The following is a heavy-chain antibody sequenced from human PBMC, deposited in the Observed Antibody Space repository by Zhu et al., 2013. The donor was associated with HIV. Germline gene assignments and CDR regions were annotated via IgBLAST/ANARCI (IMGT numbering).Heavy chain of an antibody. CDR1: GYTFTGYY. Sequence: QVQLVQSGAEVKKPGASVKVSCKASGYTFTGYYMHWVRQAPGQGLEWMGWINPNSGGTNYAQKFQGWVTMTRDTSISTAYMELSRLRSDDTAVYYCARDYGYSGYDSDYYFDYWGQGTLVTVSS. CDR3: ARDYGYSGYDSDYYFDY. V-gene: IGHV1-2*04. D-gene: IGHD5-12*01. CDR2: INPNSGGT. J-gene: IGHJ4*02.